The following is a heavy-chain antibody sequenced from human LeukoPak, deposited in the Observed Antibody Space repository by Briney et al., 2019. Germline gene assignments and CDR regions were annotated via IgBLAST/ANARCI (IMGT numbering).Heavy chain of an antibody. Sequence: GGSLRLSCAASEFTFSSYSMNWVRQAPGKGLEWVSYITNSGNSKSYADSVKGRFTISRDNTKNSLYLQMNGLRAEDTAVYYCARGRGLGVVSPYFDYWGQGTLVTVSS. CDR3: ARGRGLGVVSPYFDY. D-gene: IGHD3-3*01. CDR2: ITNSGNSK. V-gene: IGHV3-48*01. J-gene: IGHJ4*02. CDR1: EFTFSSYS.